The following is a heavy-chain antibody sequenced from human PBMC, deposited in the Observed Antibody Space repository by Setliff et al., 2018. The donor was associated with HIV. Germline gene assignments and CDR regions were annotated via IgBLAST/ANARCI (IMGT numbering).Heavy chain of an antibody. CDR2: VYYTGTS. CDR1: GVSVSSGGYY. D-gene: IGHD2-2*01. Sequence: PSETLSLTCTVSGVSVSSGGYYWSWIRQHPGKGLEWIGYVYYTGTSYFNPSLKSRITISVDTSKNHFSLKLGFVTAADTAVYHCARGESTTWDLAEYFQHWGHGTLVTVSS. V-gene: IGHV4-31*03. CDR3: ARGESTTWDLAEYFQH. J-gene: IGHJ1*01.